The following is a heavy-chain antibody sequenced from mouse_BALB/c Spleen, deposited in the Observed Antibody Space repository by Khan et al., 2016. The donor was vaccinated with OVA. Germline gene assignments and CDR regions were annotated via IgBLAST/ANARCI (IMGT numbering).Heavy chain of an antibody. J-gene: IGHJ4*01. CDR3: ARSNYYGSGLYAMDY. D-gene: IGHD1-1*01. CDR2: IAPGSGST. V-gene: IGHV1S41*01. Sequence: DLVMPGAAVTLSCKASGYTFTSYWINWIKQRPGQGLEWLGRIAPGSGSTSYNAMFKGKATLTVDASSSPAYIQLSSLSSEDSAVYFWARSNYYGSGLYAMDYWGQGTSVTVSS. CDR1: GYTFTSYW.